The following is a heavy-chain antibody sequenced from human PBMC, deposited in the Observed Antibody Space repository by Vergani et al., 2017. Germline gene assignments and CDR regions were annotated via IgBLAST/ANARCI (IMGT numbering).Heavy chain of an antibody. Sequence: QVQLVQSGAEVKKPGASVEVSCKASGYTFTGYYMHWVRQAPGQGLEWMGWINPNSGGTNYAQKFKGRVTMTRDTSISTAYMELSRLRSDETAVYYCARVSVGGVXVVAATVYYYYMDVWGKGTTVTVSS. J-gene: IGHJ6*03. CDR1: GYTFTGYY. CDR2: INPNSGGT. CDR3: ARVSVGGVXVVAATVYYYYMDV. D-gene: IGHD2-15*01. V-gene: IGHV1-2*02.